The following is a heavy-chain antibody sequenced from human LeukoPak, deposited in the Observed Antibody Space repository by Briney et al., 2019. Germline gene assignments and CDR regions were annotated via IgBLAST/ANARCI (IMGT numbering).Heavy chain of an antibody. CDR2: INHSGST. J-gene: IGHJ4*02. V-gene: IGHV4-34*01. Sequence: SETLSLTCTVSGGSISSYYWSWIRQPPGEGLEWIGEINHSGSTNYNPSLKSRVTISVDTSKNQFSLKLSSVTAADTAVYYCASRGYSYGSDYWGQGTLVTVSS. CDR1: GGSISSYY. D-gene: IGHD5-18*01. CDR3: ASRGYSYGSDY.